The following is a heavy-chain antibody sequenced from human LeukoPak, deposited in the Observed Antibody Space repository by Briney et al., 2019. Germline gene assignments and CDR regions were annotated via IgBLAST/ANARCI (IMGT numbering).Heavy chain of an antibody. J-gene: IGHJ5*02. CDR1: GYTFTSYG. CDR3: ARMPDYGSGRYNWFDP. CDR2: ISAYNGNT. D-gene: IGHD3-10*01. V-gene: IGHV1-18*01. Sequence: ASVKVSCKASGYTFTSYGISWVRQAPGQGLEWMGWISAYNGNTNYAQKLQGRVTMTTDTSTSTAYMELRSLRSDDTAVYYCARMPDYGSGRYNWFDPWGQGTLVTVSS.